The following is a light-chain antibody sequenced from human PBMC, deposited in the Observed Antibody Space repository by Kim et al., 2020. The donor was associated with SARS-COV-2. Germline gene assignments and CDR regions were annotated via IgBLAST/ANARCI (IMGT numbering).Light chain of an antibody. CDR2: GDN. J-gene: IGLJ3*02. CDR3: QSYDSFNQV. V-gene: IGLV6-57*01. CDR1: NGSIARNY. Sequence: NFMLSQPHSVSESPGKTVTISCTRTNGSIARNYVQWYQQRPGTSPTTVIFGDNQRPSGVPDRFTASVDTSSNSASLTISGLETDDEADYYCQSYDSFNQVFGGGTQRTVL.